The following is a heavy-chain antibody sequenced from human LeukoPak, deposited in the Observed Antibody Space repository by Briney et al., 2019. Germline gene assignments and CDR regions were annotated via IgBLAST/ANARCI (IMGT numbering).Heavy chain of an antibody. CDR3: ARVVTARGRRDGYNFDY. CDR1: GFTVSSNY. CDR2: IHKNAIT. Sequence: GGSLRLSCAASGFTVSSNYMTWVRQAPGKGLEWVSVIHKNAITYYADTVKGRFTISRDNSKNMLYLQMNSLRAEDTAVYYCARVVTARGRRDGYNFDYWGQGTLVTVSS. J-gene: IGHJ4*02. D-gene: IGHD5-24*01. V-gene: IGHV3-53*01.